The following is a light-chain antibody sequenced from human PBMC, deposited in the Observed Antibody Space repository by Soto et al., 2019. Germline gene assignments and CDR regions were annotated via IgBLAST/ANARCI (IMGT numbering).Light chain of an antibody. CDR3: QQRSNWPPLT. J-gene: IGKJ4*01. Sequence: DILLTQSPHTLSFSPLERDALXCRTSQTISSNYLAWCQQRPGQAPRLLIYGASTRATGIPERFSGSGSGTEFTPTISSLQSDDFATYYCQQRSNWPPLTFGGGTKVDI. CDR2: GAS. V-gene: IGKV3D-20*02. CDR1: QTISSNY.